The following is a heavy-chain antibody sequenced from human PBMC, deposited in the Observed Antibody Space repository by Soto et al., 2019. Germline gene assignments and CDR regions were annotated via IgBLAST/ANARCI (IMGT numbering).Heavy chain of an antibody. J-gene: IGHJ6*02. CDR1: GYTFTSYD. D-gene: IGHD6-13*01. CDR2: MDPNSDNT. Sequence: ASVKVSCKASGYTFTSYDINRVRQATGHGLEWMGWMDPNSDNTGHAQQFQGRVTMTRNTSISTAYMELRSLRSEDTAVYYCARGYSSSWYGSNYFGMDVWGQGTTVTVSS. V-gene: IGHV1-8*01. CDR3: ARGYSSSWYGSNYFGMDV.